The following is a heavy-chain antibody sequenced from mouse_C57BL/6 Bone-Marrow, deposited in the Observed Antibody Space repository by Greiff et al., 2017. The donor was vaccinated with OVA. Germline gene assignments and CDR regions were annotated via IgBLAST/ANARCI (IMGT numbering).Heavy chain of an antibody. CDR2: IDPSDSYT. J-gene: IGHJ4*01. CDR1: GYTFTSYW. D-gene: IGHD2-12*01. V-gene: IGHV1-59*01. CDR3: ARKRLNYSEDYYAMDY. Sequence: QVQLKQPGAELVRPGTSVKLSCKASGYTFTSYWMHWVKQRPGQGLEWIGVIDPSDSYTNYNQKFKGKATLTVDTSSSTAYMQLSSLTSEDSAVYYCARKRLNYSEDYYAMDYWGQGTSVTVSS.